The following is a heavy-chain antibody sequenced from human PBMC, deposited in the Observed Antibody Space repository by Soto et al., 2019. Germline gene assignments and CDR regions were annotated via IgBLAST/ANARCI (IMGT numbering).Heavy chain of an antibody. V-gene: IGHV3-48*02. D-gene: IGHD4-17*01. CDR1: GFTFSSYA. CDR3: ARDFHYGDDY. CDR2: ISSSSSTI. J-gene: IGHJ4*02. Sequence: GGSLRLSCAASGFTFSSYATSWVRQAPGKGLEWVSYISSSSSTIYYADSVKGRFTISRDNAKNSLYLQMNSLRDEDTAVYYCARDFHYGDDYWGQGTLVTVSS.